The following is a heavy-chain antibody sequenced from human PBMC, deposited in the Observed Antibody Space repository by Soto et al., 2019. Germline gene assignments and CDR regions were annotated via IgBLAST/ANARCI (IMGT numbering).Heavy chain of an antibody. J-gene: IGHJ6*02. Sequence: GESLKISCKGSGYSFTSYWISWVRQMPGKGLEWMGRIDPSDSYTNYSPSFQGHVTISADKSISTAYLQWSSLKASDTAMYYCARRPYYYDSSGSGLGMDVWGQGTTVTSP. D-gene: IGHD3-22*01. CDR3: ARRPYYYDSSGSGLGMDV. CDR1: GYSFTSYW. V-gene: IGHV5-10-1*01. CDR2: IDPSDSYT.